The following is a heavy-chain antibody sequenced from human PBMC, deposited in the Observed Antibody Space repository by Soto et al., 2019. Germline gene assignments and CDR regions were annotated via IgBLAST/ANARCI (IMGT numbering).Heavy chain of an antibody. Sequence: LETLSLTCTVSGGSISSYYLSWIRQPPGKGLEWIGYIYYSGSTNYNPSLKSRVTISVDTSKNQFSLKLSSVTAADTAVYYCARARYSGYDLGWFDPWGQGTLVTVSS. J-gene: IGHJ5*02. CDR2: IYYSGST. CDR3: ARARYSGYDLGWFDP. V-gene: IGHV4-59*01. CDR1: GGSISSYY. D-gene: IGHD5-12*01.